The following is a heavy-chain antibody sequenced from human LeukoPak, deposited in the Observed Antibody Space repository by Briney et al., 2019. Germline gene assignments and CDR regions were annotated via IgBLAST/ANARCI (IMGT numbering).Heavy chain of an antibody. J-gene: IGHJ4*02. CDR3: ARDDPYDSGYFDY. CDR2: ISSSSSYI. Sequence: PGGSLRLSCAASGFTFSSYSMNWVRQAPGKGLEWVSSISSSSSYIYYADSVKGRFTISRDNAKNSLYLQMNSLRAEDTAVYYCARDDPYDSGYFDYWGQGTLATVSS. D-gene: IGHD3-3*01. V-gene: IGHV3-21*01. CDR1: GFTFSSYS.